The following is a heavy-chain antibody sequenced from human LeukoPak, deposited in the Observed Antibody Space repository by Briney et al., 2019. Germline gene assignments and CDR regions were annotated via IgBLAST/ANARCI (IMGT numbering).Heavy chain of an antibody. CDR3: ARDRGPGGLAGTYY. V-gene: IGHV3-33*01. Sequence: GGSLRLSCAGSGFTFISYGMHWFRQTPGKGLEWVAVIWHDGSNQTYTDSVKGRFTISRDNSKNTLDLHMNSLRAEDTAVYYCARDRGPGGLAGTYYWGQGTLVTVSS. D-gene: IGHD6-19*01. CDR2: IWHDGSNQ. CDR1: GFTFISYG. J-gene: IGHJ4*02.